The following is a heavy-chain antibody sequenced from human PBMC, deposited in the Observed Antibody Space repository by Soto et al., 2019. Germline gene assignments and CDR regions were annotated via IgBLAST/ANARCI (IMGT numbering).Heavy chain of an antibody. Sequence: SETLSLTCTVSGGSISSGGYYWSWIRQHPGKGLEWIGYIYYSGSTYYNPSLKSRVTISVDTSKNQFSLKLSSVTAADTAVYYCARRRGMRTFYYMDVWGKGTTVTVSS. J-gene: IGHJ6*03. CDR1: GGSISSGGYY. D-gene: IGHD2-8*01. CDR3: ARRRGMRTFYYMDV. V-gene: IGHV4-31*03. CDR2: IYYSGST.